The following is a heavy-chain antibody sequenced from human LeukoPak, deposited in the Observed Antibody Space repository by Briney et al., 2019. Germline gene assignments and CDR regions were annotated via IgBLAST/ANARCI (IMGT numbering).Heavy chain of an antibody. CDR1: GFTFSSYG. CDR3: AREDRWEAGTDAFDI. V-gene: IGHV3-30*02. Sequence: GGSLRLSCAASGFTFSSYGMHWVRQAPGKGLEWVAFIRYDGSNKYYADSVKGRFTISRDNSKNTLYLQMNSLRAEDTAVYYCAREDRWEAGTDAFDIWGQGTMVTVSS. CDR2: IRYDGSNK. J-gene: IGHJ3*02. D-gene: IGHD1-26*01.